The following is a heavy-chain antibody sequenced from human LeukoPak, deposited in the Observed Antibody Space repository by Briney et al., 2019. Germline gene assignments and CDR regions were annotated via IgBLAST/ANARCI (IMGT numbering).Heavy chain of an antibody. Sequence: SETLSLTCTVSGGSISNFYWSWIRQPPGKGLEWIGYIYYSGSTKYNPSLKSRVTISVDTSKNQFSLKLSSVTAADTAVYYCARAGVDTSGYYCQGFDYWGQGTLVTVSS. CDR3: ARAGVDTSGYYCQGFDY. CDR2: IYYSGST. V-gene: IGHV4-59*12. J-gene: IGHJ4*02. D-gene: IGHD3-3*01. CDR1: GGSISNFY.